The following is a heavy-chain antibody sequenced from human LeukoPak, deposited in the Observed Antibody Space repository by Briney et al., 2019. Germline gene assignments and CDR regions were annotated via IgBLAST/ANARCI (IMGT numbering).Heavy chain of an antibody. Sequence: PGGSLRLSCAGSGFSFSSYGMHWVRQAPGKGLEWMAFIRSDGSNKYYADSVKGRFTISRDNSKNTLYLQMNSLRAEDTAVYYCARAYTNGWYGDYWGQGTLVTVSS. D-gene: IGHD6-19*01. CDR1: GFSFSSYG. V-gene: IGHV3-30*02. CDR3: ARAYTNGWYGDY. J-gene: IGHJ4*02. CDR2: IRSDGSNK.